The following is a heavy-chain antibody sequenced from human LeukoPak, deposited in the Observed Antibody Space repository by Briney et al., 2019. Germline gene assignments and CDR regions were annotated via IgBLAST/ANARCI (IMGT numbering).Heavy chain of an antibody. V-gene: IGHV1-18*01. Sequence: GALVKVSCKASGYTFTSYGITWVRQAPGQGLEWMGWISGYNGNTNYAQKLQGRVTMTTDTSTSTAYMELRSLRSDDTAVYFCARVAPHRRLTSGWYYFDYWGQGTLVTVSS. CDR2: ISGYNGNT. CDR1: GYTFTSYG. J-gene: IGHJ4*02. CDR3: ARVAPHRRLTSGWYYFDY. D-gene: IGHD6-19*01.